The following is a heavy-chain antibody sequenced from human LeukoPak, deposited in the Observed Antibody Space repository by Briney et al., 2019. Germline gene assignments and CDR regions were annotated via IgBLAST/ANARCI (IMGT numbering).Heavy chain of an antibody. J-gene: IGHJ3*02. CDR3: ARQRPGYINDAFDT. Sequence: GESLKISCKASGYSFSNEWIGWVRQVPGKGLEWMGIIYPGDSDTRYSPSLQGQVTISADKSINTAFLQWSSLGASDTAIYFCARQRPGYINDAFDTWGQGTRVTVSS. CDR2: IYPGDSDT. V-gene: IGHV5-51*01. CDR1: GYSFSNEW. D-gene: IGHD5-24*01.